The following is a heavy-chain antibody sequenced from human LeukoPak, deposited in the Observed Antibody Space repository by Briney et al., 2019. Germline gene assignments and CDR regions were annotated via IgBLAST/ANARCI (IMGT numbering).Heavy chain of an antibody. CDR3: ARSRRGSSWLNYYYYYYYMDV. Sequence: SETLSLTCTVSGYSISSGYYWGWIRQPPGKGLEWIGSIYHSGSTNYNPSLKSRVTISVDTSKNQFSLKLSSVTAADTAVYYCARSRRGSSWLNYYYYYYYMDVWGKGTTVTISS. CDR1: GYSISSGYY. D-gene: IGHD6-13*01. V-gene: IGHV4-38-2*02. CDR2: IYHSGST. J-gene: IGHJ6*03.